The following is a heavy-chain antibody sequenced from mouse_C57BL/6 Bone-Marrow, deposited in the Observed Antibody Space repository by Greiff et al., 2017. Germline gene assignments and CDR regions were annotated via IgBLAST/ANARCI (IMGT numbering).Heavy chain of an antibody. D-gene: IGHD2-1*01. CDR2: ISDGGSHT. J-gene: IGHJ4*01. V-gene: IGHV5-4*01. CDR1: GFTFSSYA. Sequence: EVQLQQSGGGLVKPGGSLKLSCAASGFTFSSYAMSWVRQTPEKRLQWVATISDGGSHTYYPDNVKGRFTITRDNAKNNLSLQMSHLKSEATALYYCARAVYGTYDYYAMDYWGQGTSVTVSS. CDR3: ARAVYGTYDYYAMDY.